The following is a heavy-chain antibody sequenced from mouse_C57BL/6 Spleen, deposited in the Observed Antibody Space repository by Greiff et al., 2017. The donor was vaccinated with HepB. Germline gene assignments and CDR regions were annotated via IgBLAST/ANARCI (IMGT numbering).Heavy chain of an antibody. D-gene: IGHD1-1*01. CDR3: ARLRYYGSGAMDY. Sequence: QVQLQQPGAELVRPGSSVKLSCKASGYTFTSYWMDWVKQRPGQGLEWIGNIYPSDSETHYNQKFKDKGTLTVDKSSSTAYMQLSSLTSEDSAVYYCARLRYYGSGAMDYWGQGTSVTVSS. J-gene: IGHJ4*01. V-gene: IGHV1-61*01. CDR1: GYTFTSYW. CDR2: IYPSDSET.